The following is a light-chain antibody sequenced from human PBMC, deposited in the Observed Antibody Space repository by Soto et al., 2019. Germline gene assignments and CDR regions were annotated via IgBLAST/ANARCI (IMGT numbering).Light chain of an antibody. CDR3: CSYAGRYIYV. V-gene: IGLV2-11*01. Sequence: QSALTQPRSVSGSPGQSVTISCSGTSSDVGGYNFVSWYQQYPGKAPKVIIYDVSERPSGVPDRFSGSKSGNTASLTISGLQAEDGADYYCCSYAGRYIYVFGTGTKVTV. CDR1: SSDVGGYNF. J-gene: IGLJ1*01. CDR2: DVS.